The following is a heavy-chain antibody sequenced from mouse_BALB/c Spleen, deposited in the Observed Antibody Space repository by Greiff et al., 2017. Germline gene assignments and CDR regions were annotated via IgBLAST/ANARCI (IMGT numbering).Heavy chain of an antibody. CDR1: GYAFSSYW. CDR3: ARFLITTDKFFAY. D-gene: IGHD2-4*01. V-gene: IGHV1-80*01. J-gene: IGHJ3*01. CDR2: IYPGDGDT. Sequence: VKLVESGAELVRPGSSVKISCKASGYAFSSYWMNWVKQRPGQGLEWIGQIYPGDGDTNYNGKFKGKATLTADKSSSTAYMQLSSLTSEDSAVYFCARFLITTDKFFAYWGQGTLVTVSA.